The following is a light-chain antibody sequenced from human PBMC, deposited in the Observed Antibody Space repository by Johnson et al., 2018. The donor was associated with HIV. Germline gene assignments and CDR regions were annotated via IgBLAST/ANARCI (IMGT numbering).Light chain of an antibody. J-gene: IGLJ1*01. CDR1: SSNIGNNY. Sequence: QSVLTQPPSVSAAPGQKVTISCSGSSSNIGNNYVSWYQQLPGTAPKFLIYDNNKRPSGIPDRFSGSKSGTSATLGITGLQTGDEADYYCGTWDSSLSSYVFGAATEVAVL. CDR2: DNN. CDR3: GTWDSSLSSYV. V-gene: IGLV1-51*01.